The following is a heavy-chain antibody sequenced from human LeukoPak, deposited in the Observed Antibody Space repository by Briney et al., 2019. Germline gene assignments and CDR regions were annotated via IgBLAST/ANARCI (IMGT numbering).Heavy chain of an antibody. CDR1: GFTFSIYG. D-gene: IGHD1-26*01. CDR3: AKDGRNSGSYPDAFDI. CDR2: IWYDGSNK. Sequence: GGSLRLSCAASGFTFSIYGMHWVRQAPGKGLEWVAVIWYDGSNKYYADSVKGRFTISRDNSKNTLYLQMNSLRAEDTAVYYCAKDGRNSGSYPDAFDIWGQGTMVTVSS. V-gene: IGHV3-30*02. J-gene: IGHJ3*02.